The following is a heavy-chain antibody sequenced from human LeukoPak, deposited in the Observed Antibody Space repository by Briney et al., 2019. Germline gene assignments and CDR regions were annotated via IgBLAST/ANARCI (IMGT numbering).Heavy chain of an antibody. V-gene: IGHV3-30-3*01. CDR2: ISYDGSNK. CDR3: ARDCYGANSVPGAFDI. Sequence: GGSLRLSCAASGFTFSIYAMSWVRQAPGKGLEWVAVISYDGSNKYYADSVKGRFTISRDNSKNTLYLQMNSLRAEDTAVYFCARDCYGANSVPGAFDIWGQGTMVTVSS. D-gene: IGHD4-23*01. J-gene: IGHJ3*02. CDR1: GFTFSIYA.